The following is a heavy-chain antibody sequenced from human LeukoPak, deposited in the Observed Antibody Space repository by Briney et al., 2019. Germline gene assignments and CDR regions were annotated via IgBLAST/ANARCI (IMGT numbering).Heavy chain of an antibody. CDR3: AKGHGSGSWLVDV. J-gene: IGHJ6*04. CDR1: GFTFRSYA. V-gene: IGHV3-23*01. D-gene: IGHD3-10*01. CDR2: ISGSDGST. Sequence: PGWSLRLSCAASGFTFRSYAMHGLGQVAGRGVDWVSGISGSDGSTYYADSVKGRLTISRDNSKNTLDLQMNSLRAEDTAVYHCAKGHGSGSWLVDVWGKGTTVTVSS.